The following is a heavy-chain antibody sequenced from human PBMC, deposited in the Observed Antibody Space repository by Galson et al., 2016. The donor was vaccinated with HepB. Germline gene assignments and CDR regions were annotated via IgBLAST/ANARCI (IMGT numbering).Heavy chain of an antibody. CDR3: ATWRGYGYGIDY. D-gene: IGHD5-18*01. CDR2: IYSGGTT. V-gene: IGHV3-53*01. Sequence: SLRLSCAASGFTVRSHYMNGVRQAPGKGLEWVSVIYSGGTTYYADSVKGRFTISRDNAKKSLFLEMNSLRAEDTGVYYCATWRGYGYGIDYWGQGTLVTVSS. CDR1: GFTVRSHY. J-gene: IGHJ4*02.